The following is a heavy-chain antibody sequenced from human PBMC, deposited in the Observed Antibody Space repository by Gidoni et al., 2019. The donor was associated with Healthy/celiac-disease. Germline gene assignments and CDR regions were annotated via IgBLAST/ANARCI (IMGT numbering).Heavy chain of an antibody. CDR2: IYYSGST. D-gene: IGHD3-16*01. J-gene: IGHJ4*02. Sequence: LEWIGSIYYSGSTYYNPSLKSRVTISVDTSKNQFSLKLSSVTAADTAVYYCSVMITFGGPWGEIDYWGQGTLVTVSS. V-gene: IGHV4-30-2*03. CDR3: SVMITFGGPWGEIDY.